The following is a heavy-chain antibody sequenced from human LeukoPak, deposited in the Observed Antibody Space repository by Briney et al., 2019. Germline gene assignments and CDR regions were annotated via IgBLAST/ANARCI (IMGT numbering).Heavy chain of an antibody. D-gene: IGHD3-9*01. CDR2: ISTYNGDT. V-gene: IGHV1-18*01. Sequence: ASVKVSCKASGYTFTSYGISWVRQAPGQGLEWMGWISTYNGDTSYAQKLQGRVTMTTDTSTNTAYMELRSLRSDDTAVYYCATRGILTGYYSYYFDYWGQGTLVTVSS. CDR3: ATRGILTGYYSYYFDY. CDR1: GYTFTSYG. J-gene: IGHJ4*02.